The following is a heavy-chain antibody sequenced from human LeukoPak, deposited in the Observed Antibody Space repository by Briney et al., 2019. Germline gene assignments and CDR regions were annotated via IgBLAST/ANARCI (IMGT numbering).Heavy chain of an antibody. J-gene: IGHJ5*02. CDR1: GFTFDDYA. D-gene: IGHD3-10*01. CDR2: ISWNSGSI. CDR3: AKAEYYGSGTFDP. V-gene: IGHV3-9*01. Sequence: GGSLSLSCAASGFTFDDYAMHWVRQAPGKGLEWVSGISWNSGSIGYAASVKGRFTISRDNAKNSLYLQMNSLRAEDTALYYCAKAEYYGSGTFDPWGQGTLVSVSS.